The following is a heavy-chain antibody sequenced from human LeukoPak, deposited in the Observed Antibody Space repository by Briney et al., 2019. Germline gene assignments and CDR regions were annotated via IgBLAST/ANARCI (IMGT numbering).Heavy chain of an antibody. CDR1: GFTVTSNY. V-gene: IGHV3-66*02. Sequence: GGSLRLSCAASGFTVTSNYVSWVRQAPGRGLEWISVMYGGGTTYYADSVKGRFTLTRDTSKNTVFVQISSLRVEDTAVYYCARAPPGIPHPHDPWGRGTLVTVSS. CDR3: ARAPPGIPHPHDP. CDR2: MYGGGTT. J-gene: IGHJ5*02. D-gene: IGHD2-21*01.